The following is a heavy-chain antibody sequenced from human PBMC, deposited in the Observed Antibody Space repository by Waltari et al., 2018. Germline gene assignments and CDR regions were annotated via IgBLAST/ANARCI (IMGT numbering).Heavy chain of an antibody. Sequence: QVQLVQSGAEVTLPGSSVKFFCKAPGGTFSSYALSWVRPAPGQGLEWMGGIIPIFGTANYAQKFQGRVTITTDESTSTAYMELSSLRSEDTAVYYCARDGYNYGKDAFDIWGQGTMVTVSS. V-gene: IGHV1-69*05. J-gene: IGHJ3*02. CDR1: GGTFSSYA. CDR2: IIPIFGTA. CDR3: ARDGYNYGKDAFDI. D-gene: IGHD5-12*01.